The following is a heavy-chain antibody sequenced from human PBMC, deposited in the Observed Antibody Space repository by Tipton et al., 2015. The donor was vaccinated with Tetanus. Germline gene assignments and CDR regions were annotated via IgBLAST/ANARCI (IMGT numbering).Heavy chain of an antibody. Sequence: QLVQSGAEVKKPGASVKVSCKASGYTFAGYYIYWVRQAPGQGLEWMGWIDPNSGGTVYAQKFQGRVTMTRDTSISTAYMELRSLGSGDTAGYYCARDRGDYIYYGMDVWGPGTTVTVS. D-gene: IGHD3-22*01. CDR1: GYTFAGYY. CDR2: IDPNSGGT. CDR3: ARDRGDYIYYGMDV. V-gene: IGHV1-2*02. J-gene: IGHJ6*02.